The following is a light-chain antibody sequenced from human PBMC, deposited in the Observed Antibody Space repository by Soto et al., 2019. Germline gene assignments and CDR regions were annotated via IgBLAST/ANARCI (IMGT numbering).Light chain of an antibody. CDR1: QSVSSTY. J-gene: IGKJ2*01. Sequence: IVLTQSPGTLSLSPGERATLSCRASQSVSSTYLAWYQQKPGQAPRLLIYGASSRATGIPDRFSGSGSGTDFTLTISRLVPEDYAVYYCQQYGTSPYAFGQGTILEIK. CDR2: GAS. V-gene: IGKV3-20*01. CDR3: QQYGTSPYA.